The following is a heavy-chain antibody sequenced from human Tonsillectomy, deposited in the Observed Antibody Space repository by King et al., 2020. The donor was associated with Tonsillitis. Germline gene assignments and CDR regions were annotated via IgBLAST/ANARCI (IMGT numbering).Heavy chain of an antibody. J-gene: IGHJ6*02. V-gene: IGHV3-21*01. Sequence: VQLVESGGGLVKPGGSLRLSCVASGFTLRSYSMNWVRQAPGKGLEWVSSISSSGTYTYYADSVRGRFTVSRDNAKNSLFLQMNTLRAEDTAVYFFASTRKRPVSHWDYYYGMDVWGQGTTVIVSS. CDR1: GFTLRSYS. CDR2: ISSSGTYT. CDR3: ASTRKRPVSHWDYYYGMDV. D-gene: IGHD7-27*01.